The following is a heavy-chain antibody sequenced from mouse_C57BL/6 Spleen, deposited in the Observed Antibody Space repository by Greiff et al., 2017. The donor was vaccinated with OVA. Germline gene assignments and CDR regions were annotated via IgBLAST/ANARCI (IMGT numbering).Heavy chain of an antibody. CDR1: GYTFTGYW. Sequence: LQQSGAELMKPGASVKLSCKATGYTFTGYWIEWVKQRPGHGLEWIGEILPGSGSTNYNEKFKGKATFTADTSSNTAYMQLSILTTEDSAIYYCAAYPRRGPDYWGQGTTLTVSS. CDR3: AAYPRRGPDY. J-gene: IGHJ2*01. V-gene: IGHV1-9*01. CDR2: ILPGSGST. D-gene: IGHD2-10*01.